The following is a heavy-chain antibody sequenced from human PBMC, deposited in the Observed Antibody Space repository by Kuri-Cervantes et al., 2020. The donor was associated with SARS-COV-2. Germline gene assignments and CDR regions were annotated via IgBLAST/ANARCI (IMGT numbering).Heavy chain of an antibody. J-gene: IGHJ4*02. V-gene: IGHV3-11*04. CDR1: GFTFSDYY. CDR2: ISSSGSTI. Sequence: GGSLRLSCAASGFTFSDYYMIWVRQAPGKGLEWVSYISSSGSTIYYADSVKGRLTISRDNSKNSLYLQMSSLRAEDTAVYYCASGSGSYYGGDYWGQGTLVTVSS. D-gene: IGHD1-26*01. CDR3: ASGSGSYYGGDY.